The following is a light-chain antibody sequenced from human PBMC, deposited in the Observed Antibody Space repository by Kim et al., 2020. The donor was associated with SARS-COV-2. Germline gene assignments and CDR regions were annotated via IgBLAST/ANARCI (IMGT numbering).Light chain of an antibody. CDR2: EAS. CDR3: QQTHSFPLT. Sequence: APEGERLTILGREGQEIRSWLGGYQQKQGKPPKVRIKEASNWQGGVPSRFSGSGSGTDLTLTINSLQPEDFETYYCQQTHSFPLTFGGGTKVDIK. V-gene: IGKV1D-12*01. J-gene: IGKJ4*01. CDR1: QEIRSW.